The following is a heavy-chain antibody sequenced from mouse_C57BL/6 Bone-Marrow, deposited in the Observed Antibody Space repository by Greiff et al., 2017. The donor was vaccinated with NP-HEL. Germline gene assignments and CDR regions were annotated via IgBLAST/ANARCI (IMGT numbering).Heavy chain of an antibody. V-gene: IGHV1-52*01. D-gene: IGHD2-4*01. Sequence: QVQLQQPGAELVRPGSSVKLSCKASGYTFTSYWLHWVKQRPIQGLEWIGNIDPSDSETHYNQKFKDKATLTVDKSSSPAYMQLSSLTSEDSAVYYCARVAIYYDYGTLAYWGQGTLVTVSA. CDR1: GYTFTSYW. CDR3: ARVAIYYDYGTLAY. J-gene: IGHJ3*01. CDR2: IDPSDSET.